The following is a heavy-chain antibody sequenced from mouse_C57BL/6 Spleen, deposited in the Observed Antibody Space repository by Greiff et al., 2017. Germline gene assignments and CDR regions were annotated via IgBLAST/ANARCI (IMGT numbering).Heavy chain of an antibody. D-gene: IGHD1-1*01. CDR1: GYTFTGYW. CDR3: ARLDYYGSSYLYYFDY. V-gene: IGHV1-9*01. J-gene: IGHJ2*01. CDR2: ILPGSGST. Sequence: QVQLQQSGAELMKPGASVKLSCKATGYTFTGYWIEWVKQRPGHGLEWIGEILPGSGSTNYNEKFKGKATFTADPSSNTAYMQLSSLTTEDSAIYYCARLDYYGSSYLYYFDYWGQGTTLTVSS.